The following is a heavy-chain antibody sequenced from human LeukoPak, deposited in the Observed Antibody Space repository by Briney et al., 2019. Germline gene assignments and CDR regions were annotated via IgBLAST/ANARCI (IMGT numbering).Heavy chain of an antibody. CDR1: GFTFNLYD. Sequence: GGSLRLSCAASGFTFNLYDMHWVRQAPGKGLEWVACVRSDGSNEFYADSLKGRLAISRDNSKNTLYLQMNSLRGEDTAVYYCAGDSDYWGQGTLVTVSS. J-gene: IGHJ4*02. CDR2: VRSDGSNE. CDR3: AGDSDY. V-gene: IGHV3-30*02.